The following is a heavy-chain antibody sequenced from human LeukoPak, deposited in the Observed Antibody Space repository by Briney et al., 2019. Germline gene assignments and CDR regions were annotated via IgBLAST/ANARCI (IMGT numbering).Heavy chain of an antibody. V-gene: IGHV1-69*04. J-gene: IGHJ6*02. CDR1: GGTFSSSA. CDR3: ARDQGLTAPPPYGLDV. Sequence: SVKVSFKASGGTFSSSAITWVRQAPGQGLEWMGRIIPDLNITNYAQKFQGRVTITADTSTSTAYMELSSLRSEETAVYYCARDQGLTAPPPYGLDVWGQGTTVTVSS. D-gene: IGHD5-18*01. CDR2: IIPDLNIT.